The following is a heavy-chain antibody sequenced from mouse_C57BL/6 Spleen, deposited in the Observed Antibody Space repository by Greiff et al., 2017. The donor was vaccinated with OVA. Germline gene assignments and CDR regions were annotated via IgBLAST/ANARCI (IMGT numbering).Heavy chain of an antibody. D-gene: IGHD3-3*01. Sequence: EVKLMESEGGLVQPGSSMKLSCTASGFTFSDYYMAWVRQVPEKGLEWVANINYDGSSTYYLDSLKSRFIILRDNAKKILYLQMSSLKSEDTATYYCARDRRDGAMDYWGQGTSVTVSS. CDR1: GFTFSDYY. V-gene: IGHV5-16*01. CDR2: INYDGSST. CDR3: ARDRRDGAMDY. J-gene: IGHJ4*01.